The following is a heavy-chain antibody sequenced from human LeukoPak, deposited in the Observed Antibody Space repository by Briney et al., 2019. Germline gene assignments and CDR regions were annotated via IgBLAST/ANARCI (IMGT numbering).Heavy chain of an antibody. CDR1: GYTFTSYD. CDR3: ARDLVWFGELSNDY. CDR2: MNPDSGNT. D-gene: IGHD3-10*01. V-gene: IGHV1-8*01. Sequence: ASVKVSCKASGYTFTSYDINWVRQATGQGLEWMGWMNPDSGNTGYAQKFQGRVTMTRNTSISTAYMELSSLRSEDTSVYYCARDLVWFGELSNDYWGQGTLVTVSS. J-gene: IGHJ4*02.